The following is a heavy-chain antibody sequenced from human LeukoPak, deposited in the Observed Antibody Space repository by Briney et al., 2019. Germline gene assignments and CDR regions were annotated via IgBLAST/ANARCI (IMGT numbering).Heavy chain of an antibody. CDR1: GGSISSSSYY. CDR3: ARTAIAAAGFDP. J-gene: IGHJ5*02. V-gene: IGHV4-39*01. D-gene: IGHD6-13*01. CDR2: IYYSGST. Sequence: SETLSLTCTVSGGSISSSSYYWGWIRQPPGKGLEWIGSIYYSGSTCYNPSLKSRVTISVDTSKNQFSLKLSSVTAADTAVYYCARTAIAAAGFDPWGQGTLVTVSS.